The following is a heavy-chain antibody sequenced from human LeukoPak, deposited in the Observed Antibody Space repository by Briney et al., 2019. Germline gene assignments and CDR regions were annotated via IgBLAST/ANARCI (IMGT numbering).Heavy chain of an antibody. CDR1: GYSISSGYY. D-gene: IGHD3-10*01. J-gene: IGHJ4*02. V-gene: IGHV4-38-2*02. CDR3: ARDRWFGESHYFDY. CDR2: IYHSGST. Sequence: SETLSLTCTVSGYSISSGYYWGWIRQPPGKGLEWIGSIYHSGSTYYNPSLKSRVTISVDTSKKQFSLKLSSVTAADTAVYYCARDRWFGESHYFDYWGQGTLVTVSS.